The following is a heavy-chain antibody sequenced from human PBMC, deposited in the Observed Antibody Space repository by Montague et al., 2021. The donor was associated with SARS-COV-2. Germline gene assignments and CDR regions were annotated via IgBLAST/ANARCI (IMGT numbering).Heavy chain of an antibody. CDR3: ARRGVLDFYESAGYKYIWWFDS. V-gene: IGHV4-39*01. CDR2: MSHSGTS. D-gene: IGHD3-22*01. Sequence: SETLSLTCTVSGASISSGSYFWAWIRQPPGKGLEWIGGMSHSGTSYYNLSLNTRATISVDTSRNQFSLRLTSVTAADTASSFCARRGVLDFYESAGYKYIWWFDSWGQGILVTVSP. J-gene: IGHJ5*01. CDR1: GASISSGSYF.